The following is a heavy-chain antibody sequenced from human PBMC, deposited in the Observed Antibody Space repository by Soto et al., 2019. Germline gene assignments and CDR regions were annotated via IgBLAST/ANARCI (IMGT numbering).Heavy chain of an antibody. J-gene: IGHJ6*02. D-gene: IGHD1-26*01. CDR3: AKDGNWELLPSTGMDV. Sequence: EVQLLESGGPLVQPGGSLRLYCRGSGFTFSDFAMNWVRQAPNKGLEWVSTMTGSGDTTYYAESVKARFTISRDNSKNTLYLQMNSLRPEDTAVYYCAKDGNWELLPSTGMDVWGQGTTVTVSS. CDR1: GFTFSDFA. V-gene: IGHV3-23*01. CDR2: MTGSGDTT.